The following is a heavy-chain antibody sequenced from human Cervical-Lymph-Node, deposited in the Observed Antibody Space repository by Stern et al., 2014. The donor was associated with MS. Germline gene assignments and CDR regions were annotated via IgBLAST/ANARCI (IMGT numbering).Heavy chain of an antibody. V-gene: IGHV1-18*04. CDR3: ARACSGGSCYPRLYYYYGMDV. Sequence: QVQLVQSGAEVKKPGASVKVSCKASGYTFTSYGISWVRQAPGQGLEWMGWISAYNGNPNYAQKLQGRVTMTTDTSTSTAYMELRSLRSDDTAVYYCARACSGGSCYPRLYYYYGMDVWDQGTTVTVSS. J-gene: IGHJ6*02. CDR2: ISAYNGNP. CDR1: GYTFTSYG. D-gene: IGHD2-15*01.